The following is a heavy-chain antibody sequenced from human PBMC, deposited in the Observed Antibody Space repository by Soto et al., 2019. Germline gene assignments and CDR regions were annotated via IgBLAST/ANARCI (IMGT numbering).Heavy chain of an antibody. CDR3: ARGAADTAMVDP. Sequence: SETLSLTCTVSGGSIRSYYWTWIRQPPGKGLEWLGYIFYSGSTFYNPSLKSRVTISIHTSKSQFSLQLTSVTAADTAVYYCARGAADTAMVDPWGQGTLVTVSS. D-gene: IGHD5-18*01. V-gene: IGHV4-59*01. CDR1: GGSIRSYY. J-gene: IGHJ5*02. CDR2: IFYSGST.